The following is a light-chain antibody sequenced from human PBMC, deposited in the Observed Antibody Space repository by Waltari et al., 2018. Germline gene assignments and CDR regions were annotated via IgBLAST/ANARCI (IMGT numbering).Light chain of an antibody. J-gene: IGLJ3*02. CDR1: NSDICFYHD. CDR3: TSYTGNRSWV. V-gene: IGLV2-14*01. CDR2: DVS. Sequence: QSALTQPASVSGSPGHSITISFTGTNSDICFYHDVSWYQQDPGKAPKLMIYDVSQRPSGVSNRFSGSKSGNTASLTISGLQADDEADYYCTSYTGNRSWVFGGGTKLTVL.